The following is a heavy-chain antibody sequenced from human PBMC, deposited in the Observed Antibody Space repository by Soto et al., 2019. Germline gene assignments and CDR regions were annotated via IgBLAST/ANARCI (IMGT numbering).Heavy chain of an antibody. CDR2: IYYSGST. J-gene: IGHJ6*02. CDR1: GDSVGNGPYY. V-gene: IGHV4-61*01. Sequence: QVRLLESGPGLVKPSETLSLSCLVSGDSVGNGPYYWSWIRQSPGEGLEWIAYIYYSGSTNVNPSLESRVNISIDMSKNQFFLELRSVTAADAAVYFCARVGSSCHSGGCYYYYGLGVWGQGTTVAISS. D-gene: IGHD1-26*01. CDR3: ARVGSSCHSGGCYYYYGLGV.